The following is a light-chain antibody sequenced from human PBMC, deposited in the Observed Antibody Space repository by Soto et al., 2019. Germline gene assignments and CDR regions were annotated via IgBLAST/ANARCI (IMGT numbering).Light chain of an antibody. CDR1: QDIGNF. CDR3: QQSYTSVQT. V-gene: IGKV1-27*01. CDR2: AAS. Sequence: DIQMTQSPSSLSAFVGDRVTITCRASQDIGNFLAWYQQKPGKVPKLLIYAASTLQSGVPSRFSGSGSGTDFTLTISSLQPEDVATYYCQQSYTSVQTFGQGTKLEIK. J-gene: IGKJ2*01.